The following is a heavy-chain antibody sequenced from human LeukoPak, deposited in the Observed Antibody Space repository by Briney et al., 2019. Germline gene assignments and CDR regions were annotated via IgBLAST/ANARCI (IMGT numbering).Heavy chain of an antibody. CDR1: GGSFSGYY. CDR2: ISHRGNT. Sequence: SETLSLTCAVYGGSFSGYYCHWIRQPPGKGLEWIGEISHRGNTKYYPSLKSRVTISLDTSKNQFSLKLSSATAADTAMYYCSLWDTVVSRDYWGQGTLVTVSS. V-gene: IGHV4-34*01. D-gene: IGHD4-23*01. J-gene: IGHJ4*02. CDR3: SLWDTVVSRDY.